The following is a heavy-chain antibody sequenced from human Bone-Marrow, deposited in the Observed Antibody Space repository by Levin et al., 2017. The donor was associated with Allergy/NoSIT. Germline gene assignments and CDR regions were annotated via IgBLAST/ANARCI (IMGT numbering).Heavy chain of an antibody. J-gene: IGHJ3*02. D-gene: IGHD6-19*01. CDR2: IYYSGST. CDR1: GGSISSSSYY. CDR3: AREPPSDGRRSGWMNDAFDI. V-gene: IGHV4-39*07. Sequence: PSETLSLTCTVSGGSISSSSYYWGWIRQPPGKGLEWIGSIYYSGSTYYNPSLKSRVTISVDTSKNQFSLKLSSVTAADTAVYYCAREPPSDGRRSGWMNDAFDIWGQGTMVTVSS.